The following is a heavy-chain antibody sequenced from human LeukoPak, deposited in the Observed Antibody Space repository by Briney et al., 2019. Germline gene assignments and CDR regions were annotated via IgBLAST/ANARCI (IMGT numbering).Heavy chain of an antibody. CDR1: GFTFSNAW. Sequence: PGGSLRLSCAAPGFTFSNAWMSWVRQAPGKGLEWVANIKQDGSEKYYVDSVKGRFTISRDNAKNSLYLQMNSLRAEDTAVYYCARVIGLVGANDYWGQGTLVTVSS. D-gene: IGHD1-26*01. J-gene: IGHJ4*02. V-gene: IGHV3-7*01. CDR3: ARVIGLVGANDY. CDR2: IKQDGSEK.